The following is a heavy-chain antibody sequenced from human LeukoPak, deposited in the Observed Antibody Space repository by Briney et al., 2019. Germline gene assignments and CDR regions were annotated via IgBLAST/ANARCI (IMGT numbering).Heavy chain of an antibody. CDR2: ISSGSRTI. D-gene: IGHD1-14*01. J-gene: IGHJ2*01. CDR3: ARDPTSGATYWYSDL. Sequence: GGSLRLSCAASGFAFTNYEMNWVRQAPGKGLEWVAHISSGSRTIHYADSVKGRFTIFRDNAKNALYLQMDSLRAEDTAVYYCARDPTSGATYWYSDLWGRGTLVTVSS. V-gene: IGHV3-48*03. CDR1: GFAFTNYE.